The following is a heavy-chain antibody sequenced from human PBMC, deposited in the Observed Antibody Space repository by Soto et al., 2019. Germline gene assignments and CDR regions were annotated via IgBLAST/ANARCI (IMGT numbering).Heavy chain of an antibody. J-gene: IGHJ6*02. V-gene: IGHV4-39*01. CDR3: ASQASPYYYYGMDV. CDR1: GGSISSSSYY. Sequence: QLQLQESGPGLVKPSETLSLTCTVSGGSISSSSYYWGWIRQPPGKGLEWIGSIYYSGSTYYNPSLKSRVTISVDTSKNQFFLKLSSVTAADTAVYYCASQASPYYYYGMDVWGQGTTVTVSS. CDR2: IYYSGST.